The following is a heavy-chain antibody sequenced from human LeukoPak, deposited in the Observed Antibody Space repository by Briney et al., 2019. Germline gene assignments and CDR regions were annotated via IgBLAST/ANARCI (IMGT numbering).Heavy chain of an antibody. D-gene: IGHD3-22*01. V-gene: IGHV4-34*01. J-gene: IGHJ4*02. CDR3: ARGPPTNYYDSSGFYRPFDY. CDR1: GGSFSDYY. Sequence: SETLSLTCAVYGGSFSDYYWSWIRQPPGKGLECIGEIYHSGPPKYTPSLKSRLTISIDTSNNQFSLKLTSVTAADTAVYYCARGPPTNYYDSSGFYRPFDYWGQGTPVTVSS. CDR2: IYHSGPP.